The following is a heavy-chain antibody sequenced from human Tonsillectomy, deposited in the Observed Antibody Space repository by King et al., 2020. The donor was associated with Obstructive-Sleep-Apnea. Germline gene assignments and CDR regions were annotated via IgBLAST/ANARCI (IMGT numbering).Heavy chain of an antibody. V-gene: IGHV3-15*01. D-gene: IGHD1-14*01. CDR1: GFTFTNAW. J-gene: IGHJ3*02. Sequence: VQLVESGGGLVEPGGSLTLSCAASGFTFTNAWMSWVRQAPGKGLEWGCRIKTKIDEGTIDYAAPVKGRFTISRDDSKSMLFLQMNTLKSEDTAVYYCVLVVLKGRTIWGQGTKVTVSS. CDR3: VLVVLKGRTI. CDR2: IKTKIDEGTI.